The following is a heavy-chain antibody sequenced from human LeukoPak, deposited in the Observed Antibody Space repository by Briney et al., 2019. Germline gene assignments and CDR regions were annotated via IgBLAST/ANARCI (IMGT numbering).Heavy chain of an antibody. CDR3: ASWDSSGYFFDY. J-gene: IGHJ4*02. CDR1: GGSISSSSYY. Sequence: SETLSLTCTVSGGSISSSSYYWGWIRQPPGKGLEWIGYIYYSGSTNYNPSLKSRVTISVDTSKNQFSLKLSSVTAADTAVYYCASWDSSGYFFDYWGQGTLVTVSS. V-gene: IGHV4-61*05. D-gene: IGHD3-22*01. CDR2: IYYSGST.